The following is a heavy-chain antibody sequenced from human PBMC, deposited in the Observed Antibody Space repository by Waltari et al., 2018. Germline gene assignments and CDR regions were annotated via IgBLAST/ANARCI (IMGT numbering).Heavy chain of an antibody. CDR1: GFPCSDYE. CDR3: VRDSRGDSIVNC. V-gene: IGHV3-48*03. J-gene: IGHJ4*02. D-gene: IGHD1-26*01. Sequence: EVRLVESGGGLVQPGGSLRLCGGGSGFPCSDYEVNWVRQAPGKGLEWVSFIDSNGEITQYGDSVKGRFAISRDTAEKSVSLQMNSLRVEDTALYYCVRDSRGDSIVNCWGQGTLVTVSS. CDR2: IDSNGEIT.